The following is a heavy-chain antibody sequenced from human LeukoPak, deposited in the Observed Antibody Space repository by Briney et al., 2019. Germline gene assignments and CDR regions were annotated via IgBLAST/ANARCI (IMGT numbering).Heavy chain of an antibody. CDR1: GGSISSYY. Sequence: PSETLSLTCTVSGGSISSYYWSWIRQPPGKGLEWIGYIYYSGSTNYNPSLKSRVTISVDTSKNQFSLKLSSVTAADTAVYYCARGHYDILTGYLDYFDYWGQGTLVTVSS. D-gene: IGHD3-9*01. J-gene: IGHJ4*02. V-gene: IGHV4-59*12. CDR3: ARGHYDILTGYLDYFDY. CDR2: IYYSGST.